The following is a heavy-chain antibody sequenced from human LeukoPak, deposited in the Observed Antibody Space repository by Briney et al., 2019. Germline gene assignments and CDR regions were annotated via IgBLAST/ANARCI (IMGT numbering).Heavy chain of an antibody. CDR3: AREAWYGSYHYFDY. Sequence: ASVKVSCKASGYTFTSYGISWVRQAPGQGLEWMGWISAYNGNTNYAQKFQGRVTMTEDTSTDTAYMELSSLRSEDTAVYYCAREAWYGSYHYFDYWGQGTLVTVSS. D-gene: IGHD1-26*01. V-gene: IGHV1-18*01. CDR1: GYTFTSYG. CDR2: ISAYNGNT. J-gene: IGHJ4*02.